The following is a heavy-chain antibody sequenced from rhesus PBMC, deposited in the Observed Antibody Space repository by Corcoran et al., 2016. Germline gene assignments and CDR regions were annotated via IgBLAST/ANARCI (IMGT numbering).Heavy chain of an antibody. CDR1: GGSISSGYSY. D-gene: IGHD6-13*01. V-gene: IGHV4-122*02. J-gene: IGHJ6*01. CDR2: ITYNGNT. Sequence: QVQLQESGPGLVKPSEPLSLTCAVSGGSISSGYSYWRWIRPPPGKGLEGIGYITYNGNTTYNPSLKSRVTISRDTSKNQFSLKLSSVTAADTAVYYCARYSSTDYGLDSWGQGVVVTVSS. CDR3: ARYSSTDYGLDS.